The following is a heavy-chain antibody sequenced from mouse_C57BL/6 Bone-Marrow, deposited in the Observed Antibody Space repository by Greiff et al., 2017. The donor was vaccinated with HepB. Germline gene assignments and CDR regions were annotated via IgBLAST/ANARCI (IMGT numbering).Heavy chain of an antibody. CDR3: AKYEVVTTYYYAMDY. D-gene: IGHD2-5*01. CDR1: GFSLTSYG. J-gene: IGHJ4*01. V-gene: IGHV2-5*01. CDR2: IWRGGST. Sequence: QVQLQQSGPGLVQPSQSLSITCTVSGFSLTSYGVHWVRQSPGKGLEWLGVIWRGGSTDYNAAFMSRLSITKDNSKSQVFYKMNSLQADDTAIYYCAKYEVVTTYYYAMDYWGQGTSVTVSS.